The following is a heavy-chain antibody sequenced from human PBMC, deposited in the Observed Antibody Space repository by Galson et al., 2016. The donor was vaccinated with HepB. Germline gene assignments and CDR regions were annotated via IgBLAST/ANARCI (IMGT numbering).Heavy chain of an antibody. CDR1: GITFSRYW. CDR2: ISGSGGRA. J-gene: IGHJ4*02. V-gene: IGHV3-23*01. Sequence: SLRLSCAASGITFSRYWMSWVRQAPGKGLEWVSTISGSGGRAYHADSVKGRFTISRDNSKKTLYLQMNSLRTEDTAVYYCAKNRYFDILNGYSQIDYWGQGTLVTVSS. CDR3: AKNRYFDILNGYSQIDY. D-gene: IGHD3-9*01.